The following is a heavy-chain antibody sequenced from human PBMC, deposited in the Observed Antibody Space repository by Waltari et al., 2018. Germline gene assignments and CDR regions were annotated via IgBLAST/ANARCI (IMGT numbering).Heavy chain of an antibody. Sequence: EAQPLESGGDFVHPVGSLRLSCVVRRVTFTNSPMSSGRQARGMGVEGVSGISGSGETTYYTEAVKGRFNISRDNSKNMLYLQMSSLRGDDTAVYYCAKEGGRWLVANWVDFWGQGTLVTVSS. V-gene: IGHV3-23*01. CDR3: AKEGGRWLVANWVDF. D-gene: IGHD6-19*01. J-gene: IGHJ5*01. CDR1: RVTFTNSP. CDR2: ISGSGETT.